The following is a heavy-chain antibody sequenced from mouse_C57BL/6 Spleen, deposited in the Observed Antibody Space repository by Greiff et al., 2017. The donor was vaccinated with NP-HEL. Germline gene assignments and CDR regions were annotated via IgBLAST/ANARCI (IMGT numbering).Heavy chain of an antibody. D-gene: IGHD6-2*01. CDR3: ARGLSLYAMDY. CDR1: GFTFSSYG. J-gene: IGHJ4*01. CDR2: ISSGGSYT. V-gene: IGHV5-6*02. Sequence: DVMLVESGGDLVKPGGSLKLSCAASGFTFSSYGMSWVRQTPDKRLEWVATISSGGSYTYYPDSVKGRFTISRDNAKNTLYLQMSSLKSEDTAMYYCARGLSLYAMDYWGQGTSVTVSS.